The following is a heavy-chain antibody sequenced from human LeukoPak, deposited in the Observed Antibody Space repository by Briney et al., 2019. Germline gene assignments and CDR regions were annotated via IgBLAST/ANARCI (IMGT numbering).Heavy chain of an antibody. CDR2: IFSGGST. J-gene: IGHJ4*02. CDR3: AIGGENSGYYYAYY. CDR1: GVTVRGNY. V-gene: IGHV3-66*01. Sequence: GGSLRLSCAVSGVTVRGNYMSWVRQAPGKGLEWVSVIFSGGSTYYADSVKGRFTISRDDSKNTVYLQMNSLRAEDTSVYCCAIGGENSGYYYAYYWGQGTLVTVSS. D-gene: IGHD3-22*01.